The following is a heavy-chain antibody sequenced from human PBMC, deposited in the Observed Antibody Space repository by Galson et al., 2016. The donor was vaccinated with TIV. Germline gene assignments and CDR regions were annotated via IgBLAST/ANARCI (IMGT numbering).Heavy chain of an antibody. J-gene: IGHJ4*02. V-gene: IGHV3-73*01. Sequence: SLRLSCAASGFTFSASTMHWVRLASGKGLEWVARVRTKPNNYATAYAASVEGRFTISRDDSKNTAYLQMNSLITEDTAVYYCTKSEDFVVFHHWGQGALVAVSS. D-gene: IGHD2-15*01. CDR1: GFTFSAST. CDR3: TKSEDFVVFHH. CDR2: VRTKPNNYAT.